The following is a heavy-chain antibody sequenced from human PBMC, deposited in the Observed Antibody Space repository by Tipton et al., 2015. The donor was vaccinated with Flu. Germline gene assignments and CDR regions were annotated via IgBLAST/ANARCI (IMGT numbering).Heavy chain of an antibody. D-gene: IGHD6-19*01. Sequence: TLSLTCAVSGDSIRNDYFWGWIRQPPGKGLEWIATIHRSGSTKYNPSLKSRVTMSVDLFKNQISLRLSSVTAADTAVYYCARERRGGWPFYDAFDFWGQGTTVAVSS. J-gene: IGHJ3*01. CDR1: GDSIRNDYF. CDR2: IHRSGST. CDR3: ARERRGGWPFYDAFDF. V-gene: IGHV4-38-2*02.